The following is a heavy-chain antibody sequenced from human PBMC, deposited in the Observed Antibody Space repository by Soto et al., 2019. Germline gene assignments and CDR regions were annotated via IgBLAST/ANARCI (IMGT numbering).Heavy chain of an antibody. D-gene: IGHD5-18*01. Sequence: QVQLVESGGGVVQPGSSLRLSCAASGFTFSSYGMHWVRQAPGKGLEWVAVIWYDGSNKYYADSVKGRFTISRDNSKNTLYLQLNSLRAEETAVYYCARAPGRIQLWFGAFDIWGQETMVTVS. V-gene: IGHV3-33*01. CDR1: GFTFSSYG. CDR3: ARAPGRIQLWFGAFDI. J-gene: IGHJ3*02. CDR2: IWYDGSNK.